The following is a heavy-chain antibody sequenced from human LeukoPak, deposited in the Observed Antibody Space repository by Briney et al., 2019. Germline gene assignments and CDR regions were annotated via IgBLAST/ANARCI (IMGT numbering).Heavy chain of an antibody. CDR1: GGSISSYY. Sequence: SETLSLTCTVSGGSISSYYWSWIRQPAGKGLEWIGRIYTSGSTNYNPSLKSRVTMSVDTSKNQFSLKLSSVTAADTAVYYCARDLVRGSYKKNDAFDIWGQGTMVTVSS. D-gene: IGHD1-26*01. J-gene: IGHJ3*02. V-gene: IGHV4-4*07. CDR2: IYTSGST. CDR3: ARDLVRGSYKKNDAFDI.